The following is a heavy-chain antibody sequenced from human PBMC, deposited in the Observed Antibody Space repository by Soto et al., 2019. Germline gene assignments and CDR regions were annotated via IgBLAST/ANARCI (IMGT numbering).Heavy chain of an antibody. V-gene: IGHV3-23*01. CDR2: ISGSGGST. J-gene: IGHJ6*02. CDR3: AKGARWGCTNCVCYVYYYYYGMDV. CDR1: GFTFSSYA. Sequence: GGSLRLSCAASGFTFSSYAMSWVRQAPGKGLEWVSAISGSGGSTYYADSVKGRFTISRDNSKNTLYLQMNSLRAEDTAVYYCAKGARWGCTNCVCYVYYYYYGMDVWGQGTTVTVSS. D-gene: IGHD2-8*01.